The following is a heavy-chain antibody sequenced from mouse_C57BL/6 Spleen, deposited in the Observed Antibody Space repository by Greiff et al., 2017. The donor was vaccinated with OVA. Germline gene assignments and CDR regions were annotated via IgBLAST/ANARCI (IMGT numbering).Heavy chain of an antibody. CDR2: INPGSGGT. CDR1: GYAFTNYL. CDR3: ARRGSTYFDY. Sequence: QVQLQQSGAELVRPGTSVKVSCKASGYAFTNYLIEWVKQRPGQGLEWIGVINPGSGGTNYNEKFKGKATLTADKSSSTAYMQLSSLSSEDSAVYFCARRGSTYFDYWGQGTTLTVSS. V-gene: IGHV1-54*01. J-gene: IGHJ2*01. D-gene: IGHD5-1*01.